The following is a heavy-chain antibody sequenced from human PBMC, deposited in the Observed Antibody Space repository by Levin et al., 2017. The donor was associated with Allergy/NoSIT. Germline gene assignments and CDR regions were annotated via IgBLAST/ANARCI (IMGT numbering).Heavy chain of an antibody. CDR2: IRSRDYGGTT. J-gene: IGHJ4*02. D-gene: IGHD3-22*01. CDR1: GFTLGDYA. V-gene: IGHV3-49*03. CDR3: ARDLWGYYDSTGYSLVRGY. Sequence: HPGGSLRLSCSTSGFTLGDYAITWFRQAPGKGLEWVGFIRSRDYGGTTEYAASLKGRFIISRDDSKGIAYLQMNSLKTEDTAVYFCARDLWGYYDSTGYSLVRGYWGQGSLVTVSS.